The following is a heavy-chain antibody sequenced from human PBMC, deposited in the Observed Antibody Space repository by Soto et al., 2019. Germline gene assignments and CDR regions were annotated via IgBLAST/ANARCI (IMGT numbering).Heavy chain of an antibody. Sequence: PGESLKISCKGSGYSFTSYWIGWVRQMPGKGLEWMGIIYPGDSDTRYSPSFQGQFTISADKSISTAYLQWSSLKASDTAMYYCARLSSPIRKTYNNYYYYGMDVWGQGTTVTVSS. CDR1: GYSFTSYW. D-gene: IGHD6-6*01. CDR3: ARLSSPIRKTYNNYYYYGMDV. V-gene: IGHV5-51*01. CDR2: IYPGDSDT. J-gene: IGHJ6*02.